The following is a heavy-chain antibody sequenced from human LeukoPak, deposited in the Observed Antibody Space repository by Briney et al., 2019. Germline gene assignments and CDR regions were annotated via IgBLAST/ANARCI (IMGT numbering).Heavy chain of an antibody. J-gene: IGHJ5*02. CDR3: ARDSGTTGEVKFDP. D-gene: IGHD3-10*01. Sequence: SETLSLTCSVSGDSISSSAYYWGWIRQPPEKGLEWIGSVSYREGSYQNPSLKTRVTVSMDTSKNQFSLRLRSVTAADTAVYYCARDSGTTGEVKFDPWGQGTLVTVSS. CDR2: VSYREGS. CDR1: GDSISSSAYY. V-gene: IGHV4-39*07.